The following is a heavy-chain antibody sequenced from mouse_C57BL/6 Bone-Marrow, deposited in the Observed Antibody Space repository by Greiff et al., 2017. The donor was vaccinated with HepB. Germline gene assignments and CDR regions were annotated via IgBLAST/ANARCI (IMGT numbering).Heavy chain of an antibody. Sequence: EVQLQQSGAELVRPGASVKLSCTASGFNIKDDYMHWVKQRPEQGLEWIGWIDPENGDTEYASKFQGKATITADTSSNTAYLQLSSLTSEDTAVYYCTITTVVAYDYAMDYWGQGTSVTVSS. CDR1: GFNIKDDY. D-gene: IGHD1-1*01. J-gene: IGHJ4*01. V-gene: IGHV14-4*01. CDR3: TITTVVAYDYAMDY. CDR2: IDPENGDT.